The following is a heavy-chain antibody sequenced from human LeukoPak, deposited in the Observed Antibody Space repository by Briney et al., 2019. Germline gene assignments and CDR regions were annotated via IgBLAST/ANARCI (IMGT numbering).Heavy chain of an antibody. D-gene: IGHD6-13*01. Sequence: PSETLSLTCAVSGGSISSSNWWSWVRPPPGKGLEWIGEIYHSGSTNYNPSLKRRVTISVDKSKNQFSLKLSSVTAADTAVYYCARMSIAAAGAYYYYYMDVWGKGTTVTVSS. CDR2: IYHSGST. J-gene: IGHJ6*03. V-gene: IGHV4-4*02. CDR3: ARMSIAAAGAYYYYYMDV. CDR1: GGSISSSNW.